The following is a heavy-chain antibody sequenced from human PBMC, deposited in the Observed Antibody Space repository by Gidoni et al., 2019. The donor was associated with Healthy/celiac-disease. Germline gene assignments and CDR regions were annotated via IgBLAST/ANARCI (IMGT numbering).Heavy chain of an antibody. CDR2: ISWNSGSI. CDR1: GFTFDEYA. J-gene: IGHJ6*02. V-gene: IGHV3-9*01. Sequence: EVQLVESGGVLVQPGRSLRLSCAASGFTFDEYAMHWVRQAPGKGLEWVSGISWNSGSIGYADSVKGRFTISRDNAKNSLYLQMNSLRAEDTALYYCAKGQPSYYYYYGMDVWGQGTTVTVSS. CDR3: AKGQPSYYYYYGMDV.